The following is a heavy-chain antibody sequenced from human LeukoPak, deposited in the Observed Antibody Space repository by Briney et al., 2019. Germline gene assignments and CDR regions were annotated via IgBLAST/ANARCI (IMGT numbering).Heavy chain of an antibody. V-gene: IGHV3-66*01. J-gene: IGHJ4*02. CDR2: IYAGGSGT. D-gene: IGHD3-9*01. Sequence: PGGSLRLSCAASGFTVSNNYMNWVRQAPGKGLEWVSLIYAGGSGTYSADSVKGRFTISRENTKNTLYLQMNSLIPGDTAVYCCARSSDWFRPHDYWGQGTLVTVSS. CDR1: GFTVSNNY. CDR3: ARSSDWFRPHDY.